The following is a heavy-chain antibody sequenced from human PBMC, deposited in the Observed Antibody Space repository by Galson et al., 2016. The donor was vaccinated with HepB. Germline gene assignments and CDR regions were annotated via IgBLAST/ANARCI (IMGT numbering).Heavy chain of an antibody. Sequence: SLRLSCAASRFTFSDYYMSWIRQAPGKGLEWLSYISGSGTNTYYADSVKGRFTISRDNAKNSVYLQMNSLRAEDTAVYFCARGLGYTFGSSFYFDSWGQGTLVTVSS. V-gene: IGHV3-11*01. CDR3: ARGLGYTFGSSFYFDS. CDR1: RFTFSDYY. D-gene: IGHD5-18*01. CDR2: ISGSGTNT. J-gene: IGHJ4*02.